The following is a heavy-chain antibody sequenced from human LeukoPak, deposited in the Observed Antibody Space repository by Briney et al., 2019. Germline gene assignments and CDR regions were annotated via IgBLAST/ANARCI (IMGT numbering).Heavy chain of an antibody. D-gene: IGHD2-15*01. J-gene: IGHJ3*02. V-gene: IGHV3-21*01. CDR1: GFTFSGYS. CDR2: ISSSSSYI. CDR3: VRSGGTAGAFDI. Sequence: GGSLRLSCAASGFTFSGYSMNWVRQAPGKGLEWVSSISSSSSYIYYADSVKGRFTISRDNAKNSLYLQMNSLRAEDTAVYYCVRSGGTAGAFDIWGQGTMVTVSS.